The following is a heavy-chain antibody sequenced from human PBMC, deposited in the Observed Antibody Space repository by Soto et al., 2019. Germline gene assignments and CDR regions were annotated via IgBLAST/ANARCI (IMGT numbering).Heavy chain of an antibody. CDR2: ISGGASDK. J-gene: IGHJ4*02. D-gene: IGHD2-21*01. CDR1: GFMFSAYW. Sequence: EVQLVESVGRLVQPGGSLRLSCAASGFMFSAYWMSWVRKDPGKGLEWVATISGGASDKFYVYSVKGRFTISIDDSKNTLYLQRNSLRDEDTAVYYCVREDWHRFYSWGQGTLVTVYS. V-gene: IGHV3-7*01. CDR3: VREDWHRFYS.